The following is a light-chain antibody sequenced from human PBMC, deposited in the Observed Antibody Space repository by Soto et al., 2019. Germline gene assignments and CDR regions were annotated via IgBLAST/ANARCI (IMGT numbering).Light chain of an antibody. J-gene: IGKJ3*01. V-gene: IGKV1-39*01. CDR1: QSISSY. CDR3: QQRYSTPLFT. CDR2: AAS. Sequence: DIQMTQSPSSLSASVGDRVTITCRASQSISSYLNWYQQKPGKAPKLLIYAASSLQSGVPSRFSGSGSGTDFTLTISSLQPEAFATYYCQQRYSTPLFTFGPGTKVDIK.